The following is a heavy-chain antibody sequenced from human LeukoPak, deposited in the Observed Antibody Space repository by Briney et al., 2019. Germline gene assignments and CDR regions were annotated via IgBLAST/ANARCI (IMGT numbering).Heavy chain of an antibody. CDR3: ARGGWLQSHYFDY. D-gene: IGHD5-24*01. Sequence: ASVKVSCKVSGYILTELLMHWVRQAPGKGLEWMGGFDPEDGETIYAQKFQGRVTMTEDTSTDTAYMELSSLRPEDTAVYYCARGGWLQSHYFDYWGQGTLVTVSS. J-gene: IGHJ4*02. V-gene: IGHV1-24*01. CDR2: FDPEDGET. CDR1: GYILTELL.